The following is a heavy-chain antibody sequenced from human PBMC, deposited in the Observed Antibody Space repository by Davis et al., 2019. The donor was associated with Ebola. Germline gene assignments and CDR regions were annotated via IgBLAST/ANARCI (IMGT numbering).Heavy chain of an antibody. Sequence: ASVKVSCKASGYTFTGYYMHWVRQAPGQGLEWMGWINPNSGGTNYAQKFQGRVTITADKSTSTAYMELSSLRSEDTAVYYCARSVVPAAFPDYWGQGTLVTVSS. J-gene: IGHJ4*02. CDR3: ARSVVPAAFPDY. D-gene: IGHD2-2*01. CDR2: INPNSGGT. V-gene: IGHV1-2*02. CDR1: GYTFTGYY.